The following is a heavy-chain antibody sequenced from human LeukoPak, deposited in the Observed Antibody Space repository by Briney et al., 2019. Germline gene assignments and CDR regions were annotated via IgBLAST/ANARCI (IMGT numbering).Heavy chain of an antibody. D-gene: IGHD5-12*01. CDR2: ISSSGSSI. CDR3: AKDLRGYSSAL. V-gene: IGHV3-11*01. J-gene: IGHJ4*02. CDR1: GFTFSDYY. Sequence: GGSLRLSCAASGFTFSDYYVSWIRQAPGKGLEWVSYISSSGSSIYYADSVKGRFTISRDNAKNSLYPQMNSLKAEDTALYYCAKDLRGYSSALWGRGTLGTVSS.